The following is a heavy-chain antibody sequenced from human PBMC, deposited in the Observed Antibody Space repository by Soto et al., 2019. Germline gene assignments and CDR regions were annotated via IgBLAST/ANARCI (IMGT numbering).Heavy chain of an antibody. CDR1: GGSINSGGCY. D-gene: IGHD6-13*01. Sequence: QVQLQESGPGLVKPSQTLSLICTVSGGSINSGGCYWNWIRQHPVKGLEWVGYIFYRGSTYYNPYLRTQVTFSADTSENQFSLNLSSVTAAAPAVYFCARGYRQSGYSSSWVFDYWGQGTLGNVSS. CDR2: IFYRGST. J-gene: IGHJ4*02. CDR3: ARGYRQSGYSSSWVFDY. V-gene: IGHV4-31*01.